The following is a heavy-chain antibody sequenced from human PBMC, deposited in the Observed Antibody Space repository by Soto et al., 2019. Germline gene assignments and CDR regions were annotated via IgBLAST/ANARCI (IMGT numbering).Heavy chain of an antibody. CDR2: IFHDGTA. CDR3: ARLVYHTRLNYMYFDF. D-gene: IGHD2-8*01. CDR1: GVSISSGNW. J-gene: IGHJ4*02. Sequence: RSLTCAVSGVSISSGNWWTWVRQTPQRGLEYIGEIFHDGTANYYPSFERRVAISVDTSKNQFSLKLTSVTAADTAIYFCARLVYHTRLNYMYFDFWGQGALVTVSS. V-gene: IGHV4-4*01.